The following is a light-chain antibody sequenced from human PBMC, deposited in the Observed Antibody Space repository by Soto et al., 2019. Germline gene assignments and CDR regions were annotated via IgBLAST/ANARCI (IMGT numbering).Light chain of an antibody. CDR3: QQYGDSPLT. CDR1: QSVSSSTS. CDR2: GAF. Sequence: EIVLTQSPGTLSLSPGERATLSCRASQSVSSSTSLAWYQQKTGQAPRLLIYGAFSRAVGVPGRFSGSGSGTDFTLTINRLEPEDFAVYYCQQYGDSPLTFGGGTKVE. J-gene: IGKJ4*01. V-gene: IGKV3-20*01.